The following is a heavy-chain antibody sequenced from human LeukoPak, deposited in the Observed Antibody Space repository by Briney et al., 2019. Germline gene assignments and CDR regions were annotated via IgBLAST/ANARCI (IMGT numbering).Heavy chain of an antibody. Sequence: GGSLRLSCAASGFSVINAWMSWVRQAPGQGLEWVGRIKSKADGGTTGYAAPVEGRFSISRDDSENTLYLQMNSLQIDDTALYYCLIFPGRWGQGTLVTVSS. D-gene: IGHD3-3*01. CDR3: LIFPGR. V-gene: IGHV3-15*05. CDR1: GFSVINAW. CDR2: IKSKADGGTT. J-gene: IGHJ4*02.